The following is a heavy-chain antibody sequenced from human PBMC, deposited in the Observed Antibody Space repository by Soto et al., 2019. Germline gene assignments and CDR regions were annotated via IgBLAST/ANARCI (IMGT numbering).Heavy chain of an antibody. CDR2: INPNSGGT. CDR1: GYTLTGYY. Sequence: QVQLVQSGAEVKKPGASVKVSCKASGYTLTGYYMHWVRQAPGQGLEWMGWINPNSGGTNYAQKFQGWVTMTRDTSISTAYMELSRLSSDDTAVYYCARGTYGDYVRDADAFDIWGQGTMVTVSS. D-gene: IGHD4-17*01. CDR3: ARGTYGDYVRDADAFDI. V-gene: IGHV1-2*04. J-gene: IGHJ3*02.